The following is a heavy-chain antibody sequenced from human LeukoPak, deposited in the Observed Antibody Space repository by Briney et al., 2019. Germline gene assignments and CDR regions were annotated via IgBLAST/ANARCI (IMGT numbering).Heavy chain of an antibody. Sequence: RPSETLSLTCTVSGVSISSSSYYWGWIRQPPGKGLEWIGSIFYGGSTYYNPSLKSRVTISVDTSKNQFSLKLSSVTAADTAVYSCGRHSRVLGDYWGQGTLVTVSS. CDR2: IFYGGST. CDR3: GRHSRVLGDY. D-gene: IGHD3-3*02. CDR1: GVSISSSSYY. V-gene: IGHV4-39*01. J-gene: IGHJ4*02.